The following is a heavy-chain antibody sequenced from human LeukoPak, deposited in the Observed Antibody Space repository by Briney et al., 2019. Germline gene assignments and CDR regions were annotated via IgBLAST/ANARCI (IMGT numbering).Heavy chain of an antibody. J-gene: IGHJ5*02. Sequence: SETLSLTCTVSGDSISTSNSYWGWIRQPPGKGLEWIGSIYYSGSTYYNPSLKSRVTISVDTSKNQFSLKLNSVTAADTAVYYCAREGPRREFGKLIVGFRGWLDPWGQGTLVTVSS. CDR2: IYYSGST. CDR1: GDSISTSNSY. D-gene: IGHD3-16*02. CDR3: AREGPRREFGKLIVGFRGWLDP. V-gene: IGHV4-39*07.